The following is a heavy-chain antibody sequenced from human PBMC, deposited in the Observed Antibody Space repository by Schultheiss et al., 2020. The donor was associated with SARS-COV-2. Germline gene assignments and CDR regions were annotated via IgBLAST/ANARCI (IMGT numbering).Heavy chain of an antibody. CDR2: INHNSGGT. CDR1: GYTFTGYY. Sequence: ASVKVSCKASGYTFTGYYMHWVRQAPGQGLEWMGWINHNSGGTNYAQKFQGWVTMTRDTSISTAYMELSRLRSDDTAVYYCARTTTVKKGSGMDVWGQGTTVTVSS. CDR3: ARTTTVKKGSGMDV. D-gene: IGHD4-17*01. J-gene: IGHJ6*02. V-gene: IGHV1-2*04.